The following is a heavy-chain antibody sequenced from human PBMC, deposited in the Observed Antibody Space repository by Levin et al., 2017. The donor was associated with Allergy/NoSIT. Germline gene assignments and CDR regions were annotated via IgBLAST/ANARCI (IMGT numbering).Heavy chain of an antibody. CDR2: ISSSSSTI. CDR3: ARDGAYYDFWSGYYTGISDFDY. J-gene: IGHJ4*02. D-gene: IGHD3-3*01. Sequence: HTGGSLRLSCAASGFTFSSYSMNWVRQAPGKGLEWVSYISSSSSTIYYADSVKGRFTISRDNAKNSLYLQMNSLRDEDTAVYYCARDGAYYDFWSGYYTGISDFDYWGQGTLVTVSS. CDR1: GFTFSSYS. V-gene: IGHV3-48*02.